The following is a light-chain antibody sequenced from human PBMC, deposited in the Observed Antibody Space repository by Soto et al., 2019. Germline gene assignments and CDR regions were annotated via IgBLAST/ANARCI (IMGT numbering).Light chain of an antibody. CDR1: QSLLHSNGYNY. Sequence: DIVMTQSPLSLPVTPGEPASICCRASQSLLHSNGYNYLDWYLQKPGQSPQLLIYLGSNRASGVPDRFSGSGSGTDFTLKISRVEAEDVGVYYCMQALQTPLTFGGGTKVDI. CDR2: LGS. CDR3: MQALQTPLT. J-gene: IGKJ4*01. V-gene: IGKV2-28*01.